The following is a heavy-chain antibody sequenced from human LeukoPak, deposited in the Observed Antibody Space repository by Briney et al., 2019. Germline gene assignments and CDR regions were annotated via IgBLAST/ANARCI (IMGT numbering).Heavy chain of an antibody. CDR2: MNPNSGNT. V-gene: IGHV1-8*03. J-gene: IGHJ5*02. D-gene: IGHD4-11*01. CDR3: AREIYPTTVTTGGTVFDP. CDR1: GYTFTSYD. Sequence: ASVKVSCKASGYTFTSYDINWVRQATGQGLGWMGWMNPNSGNTGYAQKFQGRVTITRNTSISTAYMELSSLRSEDTAVYYCAREIYPTTVTTGGTVFDPWGQGILVTVSS.